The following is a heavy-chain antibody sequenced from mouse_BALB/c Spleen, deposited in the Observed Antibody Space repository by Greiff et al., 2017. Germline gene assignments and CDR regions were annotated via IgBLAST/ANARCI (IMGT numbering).Heavy chain of an antibody. D-gene: IGHD2-2*01. CDR1: GYTFTDYE. CDR3: TREWFPDY. J-gene: IGHJ2*01. Sequence: VKLVESGAELVRPGASVTLSCKASGYTFTDYEMHWVKQTPVHGLEWIGAIDPETGGTAYNQKFKGKATLTADKSSSTAYMELRSLTSEDSAVYYCTREWFPDYWGQGTTLTVSS. CDR2: IDPETGGT. V-gene: IGHV1-15*01.